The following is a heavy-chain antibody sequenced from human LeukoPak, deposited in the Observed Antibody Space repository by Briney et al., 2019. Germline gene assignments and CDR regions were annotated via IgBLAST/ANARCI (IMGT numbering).Heavy chain of an antibody. CDR3: AKDRIVISFGNVSKH. J-gene: IGHJ1*01. CDR1: GFIFSGYG. V-gene: IGHV3-30*18. CDR2: ISHDESTK. D-gene: IGHD3-10*01. Sequence: GGSLRLSCAASGFIFSGYGMHWVRQAPGKGLEWVALISHDESTKHYADSVKGRFTISRDNSKNTLYLQMNNLRVEDTAVYYCAKDRIVISFGNVSKHWGQGTLVTVSS.